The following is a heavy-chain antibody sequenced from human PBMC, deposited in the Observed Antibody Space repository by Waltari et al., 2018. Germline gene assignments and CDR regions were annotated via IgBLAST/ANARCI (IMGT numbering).Heavy chain of an antibody. V-gene: IGHV3-33*06. CDR1: GFTFSSYG. CDR3: AKDWEDIVVVPAATYYYYYMDV. CDR2: IWYDGSNK. D-gene: IGHD2-2*01. Sequence: QVQLVESGGGVVQPGRSLRLSCAASGFTFSSYGMHWVRQAPGKGLEWVAVIWYDGSNKYYADSVKVRFTISRDNSKNTLYLQMNSLRAEDTAVYYCAKDWEDIVVVPAATYYYYYMDVWGKGTTVTVSS. J-gene: IGHJ6*03.